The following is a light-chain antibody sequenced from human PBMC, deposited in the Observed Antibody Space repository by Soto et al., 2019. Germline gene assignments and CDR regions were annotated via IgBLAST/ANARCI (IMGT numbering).Light chain of an antibody. J-gene: IGKJ2*01. Sequence: EIVLTQSPGTLSFSPGERATLSCRASQSVSSSYLAWYQQKAGQAPRLLIYGASSRATGIPDRFSGSGSGTDFTLTISRLEPEDFAVYYCQQYGSSPMYTFGQGTKLEIK. V-gene: IGKV3-20*01. CDR3: QQYGSSPMYT. CDR1: QSVSSSY. CDR2: GAS.